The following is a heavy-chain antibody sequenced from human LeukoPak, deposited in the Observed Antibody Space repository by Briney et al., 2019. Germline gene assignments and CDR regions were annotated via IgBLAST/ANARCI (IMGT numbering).Heavy chain of an antibody. CDR3: ASRATVTTDRFWFDP. CDR1: GFTVSSNY. CDR2: IYSGGST. V-gene: IGHV3-53*01. Sequence: GGSLRLSCAASGFTVSSNYMSWVRQAPGKGLKWVSVIYSGGSTYYADSVKGRFTISRDNSKNTLYLQMNSLRAEDTAVYYCASRATVTTDRFWFDPWGQGTLVTVSS. D-gene: IGHD4-11*01. J-gene: IGHJ5*02.